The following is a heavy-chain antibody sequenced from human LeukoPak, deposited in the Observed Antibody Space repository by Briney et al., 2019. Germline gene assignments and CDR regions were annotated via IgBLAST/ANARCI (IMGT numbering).Heavy chain of an antibody. D-gene: IGHD5-12*01. CDR1: GFTFDNYA. Sequence: PGGSLRLSCVVSGFTFDNYAMNWVRQVPGKGLEWVAHSSKSATTIDYADSVKGRSTISRDNAKNSLDLQMNSLRAEDTAVYYCARVYSAFDFGYWGQGALVTVSS. V-gene: IGHV3-48*03. CDR3: ARVYSAFDFGY. J-gene: IGHJ4*02. CDR2: SSKSATTI.